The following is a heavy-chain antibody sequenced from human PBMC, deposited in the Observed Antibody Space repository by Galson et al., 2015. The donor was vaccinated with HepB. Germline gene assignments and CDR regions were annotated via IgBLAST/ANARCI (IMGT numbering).Heavy chain of an antibody. J-gene: IGHJ4*02. Sequence: SLRLSCAASGFTFSPFGMTWVRQAPGKGLEWVSVIGRDLNYIHYADSVKGRFITSRDTAKNTVYLQMNSLRVEDSGVYYCARDASEWSRDYWGQGTLVTVSS. CDR1: GFTFSPFG. D-gene: IGHD3-3*01. V-gene: IGHV3-21*03. CDR3: ARDASEWSRDY. CDR2: IGRDLNYI.